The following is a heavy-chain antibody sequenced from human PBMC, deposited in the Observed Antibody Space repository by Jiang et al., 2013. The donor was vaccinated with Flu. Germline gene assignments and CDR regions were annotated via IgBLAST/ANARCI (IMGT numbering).Heavy chain of an antibody. CDR2: INPTGGAT. D-gene: IGHD2-15*01. Sequence: SGAEVKKPGASVKVSCKASGYTFTVNYIHWVRQAPGQGLELVGLINPTGGATSYAQKFQGRVTMTSDSSTNTVYMELSSLRSEDTAVYYCARVGIVVVVADWYFDLWGRGTLVTVSS. J-gene: IGHJ2*01. CDR3: ARVGIVVVVADWYFDL. V-gene: IGHV1-46*01. CDR1: GYTFTVNY.